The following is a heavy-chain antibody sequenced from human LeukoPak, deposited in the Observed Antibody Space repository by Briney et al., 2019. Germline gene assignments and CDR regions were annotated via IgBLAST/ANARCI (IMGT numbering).Heavy chain of an antibody. CDR2: TLYDGRKE. CDR3: GREGTGSGSYSDAFNI. D-gene: IGHD3-10*01. CDR1: GFTFNGYV. V-gene: IGHV3-30*03. J-gene: IGHJ3*02. Sequence: PGRSLRLSCAASGFTFNGYVMHWVRQAPGKGLEWVACTLYDGRKEYYADSVKGRFTISRDYSKITLYLQMDSLRVEDTAVYYCGREGTGSGSYSDAFNIWGQGTMVTVSS.